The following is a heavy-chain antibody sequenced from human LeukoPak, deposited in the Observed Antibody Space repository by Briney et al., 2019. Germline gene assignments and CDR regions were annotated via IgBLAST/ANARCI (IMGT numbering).Heavy chain of an antibody. D-gene: IGHD5-12*01. CDR1: GFTFSTFG. CDR2: ISGSDRSI. J-gene: IGHJ4*02. CDR3: ARGPSGYHNT. Sequence: GGSLRLSCVASGFTFSTFGMTWVRQAPGKGLEWVSGISGSDRSIYYGDSVKGRFTISRDNSKNTLYLQMNSLRAEDTAVYYCARGPSGYHNTGGQGTLVTVSS. V-gene: IGHV3-23*01.